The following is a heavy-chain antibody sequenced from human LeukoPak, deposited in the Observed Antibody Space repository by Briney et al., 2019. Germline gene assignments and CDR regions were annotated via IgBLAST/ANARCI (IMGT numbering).Heavy chain of an antibody. CDR2: ISYDGSNK. CDR1: GFTFSSYA. V-gene: IGHV3-30*04. Sequence: GRSLRLSCAASGFTFSSYAMHRVRQAPGKGLEWVAVISYDGSNKYYADSVKGRFTISRDNSKNTLYLQMNSLRAEDTAVYYCARAPKKSYGSFDYWGQGTLVTVSS. J-gene: IGHJ4*02. D-gene: IGHD5-18*01. CDR3: ARAPKKSYGSFDY.